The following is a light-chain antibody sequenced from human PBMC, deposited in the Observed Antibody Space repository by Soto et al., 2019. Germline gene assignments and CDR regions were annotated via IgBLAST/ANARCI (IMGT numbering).Light chain of an antibody. CDR3: QSYDSSLSGWV. J-gene: IGLJ3*02. Sequence: QSVLTQPPSVSGAPGQRVTISCTGSSSNIGVGYGVHWYQQLPGTAPKLLIYGNSNRPSGVPDRFSGSKSGTSASLAITGLRAEDEADYYCQSYDSSLSGWVFGGGTKLTVL. CDR1: SSNIGVGYG. V-gene: IGLV1-40*01. CDR2: GNS.